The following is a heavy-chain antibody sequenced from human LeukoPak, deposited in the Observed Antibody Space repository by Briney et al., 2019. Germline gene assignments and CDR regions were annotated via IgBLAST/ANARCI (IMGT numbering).Heavy chain of an antibody. CDR1: GGSINDYY. CDR3: ARGGIRQQLID. CDR2: IYYSGST. D-gene: IGHD6-13*01. Sequence: KPSETLSLTCAVSGGSINDYYWTWTRQPPGKGLEWIGSIYYSGSTNYNPSLKSPVIISLDRSNNHFSLKLDSVTAADTAVYYCARGGIRQQLIDWGQGTLVTVSS. V-gene: IGHV4-59*01. J-gene: IGHJ4*02.